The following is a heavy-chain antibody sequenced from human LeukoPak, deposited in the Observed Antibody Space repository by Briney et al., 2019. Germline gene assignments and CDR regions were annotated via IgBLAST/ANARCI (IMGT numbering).Heavy chain of an antibody. V-gene: IGHV1-8*01. CDR2: MNPDSGNT. J-gene: IGHJ5*02. CDR1: GYTFTSYD. D-gene: IGHD2-2*01. CDR3: ARGLHCSKANCRRGEWFDP. Sequence: ASVKVSCKASGYTFTSYDINWVRQATGQGLEWMGWMNPDSGNTGYAQKFQGRVTMTRNASISTAYMELSSLRSEDTAMHYCARGLHCSKANCRRGEWFDPWGQGTLVTVSS.